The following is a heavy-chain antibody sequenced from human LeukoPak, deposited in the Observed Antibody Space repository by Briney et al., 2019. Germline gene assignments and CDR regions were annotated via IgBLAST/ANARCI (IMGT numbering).Heavy chain of an antibody. V-gene: IGHV4-34*01. CDR3: ARLSGNYPHFFDY. Sequence: PSETLSLTCAVYGGSLRGYYWSWIRQPPGKGLEWIGEINHSGSTNYNPSLKSRVTISVDTSKNQFSLKLSSVTAADTAVYYCARLSGNYPHFFDYWGQGSLVTVSS. J-gene: IGHJ4*02. D-gene: IGHD1-26*01. CDR1: GGSLRGYY. CDR2: INHSGST.